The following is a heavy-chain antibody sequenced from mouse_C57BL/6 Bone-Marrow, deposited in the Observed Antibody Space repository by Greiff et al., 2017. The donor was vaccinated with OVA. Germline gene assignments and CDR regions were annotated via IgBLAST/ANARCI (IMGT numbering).Heavy chain of an antibody. CDR2: IDPEDGET. CDR1: GFNIKDYY. CDR3: ARAPLYYYGSSYSWFAY. D-gene: IGHD1-1*01. Sequence: EVKLMESGAELVKPGASVKLSCTASGFNIKDYYMHWVKQRTEQGLEWIGRIDPEDGETKYAPKFQGKATLTADTSSNTAYLQLSSLTSEDTAVYYCARAPLYYYGSSYSWFAYWGQGTLVTVSA. V-gene: IGHV14-2*01. J-gene: IGHJ3*01.